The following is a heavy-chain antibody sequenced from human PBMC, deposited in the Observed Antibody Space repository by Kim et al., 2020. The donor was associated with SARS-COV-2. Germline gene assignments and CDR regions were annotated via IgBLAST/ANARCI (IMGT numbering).Heavy chain of an antibody. CDR2: IYRSGDT. V-gene: IGHV4-31*07. CDR3: CYGDLYYFAF. J-gene: IGHJ4*02. Sequence: SETLSLTCTVSGGSISSGPYYWTWIRQSPGGGLEFIGYIYRSGDTYYNLSLQSRSTMSVDTSENRFSLTLDSVTAADTVAYFCCYGDLYYFAFWGRVTLV. D-gene: IGHD4-17*01. CDR1: GGSISSGPYY.